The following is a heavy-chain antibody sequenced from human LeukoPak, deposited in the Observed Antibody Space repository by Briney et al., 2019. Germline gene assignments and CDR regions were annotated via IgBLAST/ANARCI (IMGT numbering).Heavy chain of an antibody. J-gene: IGHJ4*02. CDR3: ARGSPRVDY. Sequence: PGGSLTLSCAASGFTFSSYAMHWVRQAPGKGLEWVAVISYDGSNKYYADSVKGRFTISRDNSKNTLYLQMNSLRAEDTAVYYCARGSPRVDYWGQGTLVTVSS. CDR2: ISYDGSNK. D-gene: IGHD3-10*01. CDR1: GFTFSSYA. V-gene: IGHV3-30-3*01.